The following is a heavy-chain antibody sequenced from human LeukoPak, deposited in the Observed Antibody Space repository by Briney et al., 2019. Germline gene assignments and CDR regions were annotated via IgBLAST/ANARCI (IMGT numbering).Heavy chain of an antibody. V-gene: IGHV3-9*01. Sequence: GGSLRLYCAASGFTFDAYAMPWVRQAPGKGLEWVSGISWNSGTIGYADSVKGRFTISRDNAKNSLYLQMNSLRAEDTALYFCAVDLYSSVWYGAFDMWGQGTMVTVST. D-gene: IGHD6-19*01. J-gene: IGHJ3*02. CDR3: AVDLYSSVWYGAFDM. CDR1: GFTFDAYA. CDR2: ISWNSGTI.